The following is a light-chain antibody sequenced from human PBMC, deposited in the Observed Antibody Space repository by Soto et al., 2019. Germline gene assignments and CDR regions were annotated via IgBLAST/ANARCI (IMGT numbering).Light chain of an antibody. Sequence: DIQMTQSPSSLSASVGDRVTITCQASQNINNYLAWYQQKPGKAPRLLIYAASALQSGVPSNFSGSGSGTDFTLTIRGLQSEDSATYYCQQYYSFPITFGQGTRLEIK. CDR3: QQYYSFPIT. V-gene: IGKV1-16*02. CDR2: AAS. CDR1: QNINNY. J-gene: IGKJ5*01.